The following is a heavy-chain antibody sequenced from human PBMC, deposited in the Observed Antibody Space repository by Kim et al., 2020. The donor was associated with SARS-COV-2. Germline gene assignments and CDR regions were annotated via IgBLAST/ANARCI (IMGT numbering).Heavy chain of an antibody. V-gene: IGHV3-48*02. Sequence: YADSVKGRVTISRDNAKNSLYLQMNSLRDEDTAVYYCARAFVVVPAAMAYWGQGTLVTVSS. D-gene: IGHD2-2*01. J-gene: IGHJ4*02. CDR3: ARAFVVVPAAMAY.